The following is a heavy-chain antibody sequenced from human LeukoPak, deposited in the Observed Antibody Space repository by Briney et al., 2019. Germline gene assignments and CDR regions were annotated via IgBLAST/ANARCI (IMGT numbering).Heavy chain of an antibody. D-gene: IGHD5-18*01. CDR1: GFIFTSYS. CDR3: ARDQGYSRV. CDR2: IGSSHSNI. Sequence: GGSLRLSCAASGFIFTSYSMSWVRQAPGKGLEWVSCIGSSHSNIHYADSVKGRFTISRDNAKNSIYLQMDSLRAEDTGVYYCARDQGYSRVWGQGILVTVSS. J-gene: IGHJ4*02. V-gene: IGHV3-21*01.